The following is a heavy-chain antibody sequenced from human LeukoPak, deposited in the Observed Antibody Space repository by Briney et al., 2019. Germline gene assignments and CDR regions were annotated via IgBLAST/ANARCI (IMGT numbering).Heavy chain of an antibody. D-gene: IGHD5-18*01. CDR1: GFTVSSNY. CDR2: IYIGDST. J-gene: IGHJ4*02. V-gene: IGHV3-53*01. Sequence: GGSLRLSCAASGFTVSSNYMSWVRLAPGKGLEWVSVIYIGDSTYYADSVKGRFTISRDNSKNTLYLQMNSLRAEDTAVYYCARDRGGRGYSYGYHFDYWGQGTLVTVSS. CDR3: ARDRGGRGYSYGYHFDY.